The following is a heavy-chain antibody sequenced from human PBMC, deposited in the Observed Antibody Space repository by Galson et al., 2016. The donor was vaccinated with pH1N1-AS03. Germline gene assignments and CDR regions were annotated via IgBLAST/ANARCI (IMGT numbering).Heavy chain of an antibody. CDR1: GFTFGDYV. V-gene: IGHV3-9*01. CDR2: ISRDSVNI. CDR3: VKGAGRYSRSWYFDY. Sequence: SLRLSCAASGFTFGDYVMHWVRQAPGKGLEWVSGISRDSVNIGYADSVEGRFTISRDNARNSLSLQINSLRPEDTALYYCVKGAGRYSRSWYFDYWGQGTLVTVSS. J-gene: IGHJ4*02. D-gene: IGHD6-13*01.